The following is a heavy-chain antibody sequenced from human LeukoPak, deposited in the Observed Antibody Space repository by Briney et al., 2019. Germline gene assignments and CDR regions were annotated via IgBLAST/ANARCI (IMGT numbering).Heavy chain of an antibody. CDR3: VKDRSPMFYYDSSGLAGLDV. D-gene: IGHD3-22*01. CDR1: GFTFTNYA. Sequence: PGGSLRLSCAASGFTFTNYALIWVRQAPGKGLEWVAAISYDGNKKYYADSVKGRFTISRDNSKRMPYLQMNSLSAEDTAVYYCVKDRSPMFYYDSSGLAGLDVWGQGTTVTVSS. CDR2: ISYDGNKK. V-gene: IGHV3-30*18. J-gene: IGHJ6*02.